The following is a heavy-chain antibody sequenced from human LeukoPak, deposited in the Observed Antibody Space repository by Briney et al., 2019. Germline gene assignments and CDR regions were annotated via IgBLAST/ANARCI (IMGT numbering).Heavy chain of an antibody. D-gene: IGHD3-10*01. Sequence: GGSLRLSCAASGFTFSSYGMHWVRQAPGKGLEWVAVISYSGSNKYYADTVKGRLTISRDNSKNTLYLQMHSRRAEDTAVYYCAKDGSGYYGSGSYIGYWGQGTLVTVSS. V-gene: IGHV3-30*18. CDR1: GFTFSSYG. CDR2: ISYSGSNK. CDR3: AKDGSGYYGSGSYIGY. J-gene: IGHJ4*02.